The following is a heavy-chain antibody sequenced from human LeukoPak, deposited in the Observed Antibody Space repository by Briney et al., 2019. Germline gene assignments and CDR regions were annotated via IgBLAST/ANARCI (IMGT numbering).Heavy chain of an antibody. Sequence: SETLSLTCAVYGGSFSGYYWSWIRQPPGKGLEWIGEINHSGSTNYNPSLKSRVTISVDTSKNQFSLKLSSVTAADTAVYYCARALPFSSSWFTPKGWFDPWGQGTLVTVSS. CDR2: INHSGST. J-gene: IGHJ5*02. CDR1: GGSFSGYY. V-gene: IGHV4-34*01. CDR3: ARALPFSSSWFTPKGWFDP. D-gene: IGHD6-13*01.